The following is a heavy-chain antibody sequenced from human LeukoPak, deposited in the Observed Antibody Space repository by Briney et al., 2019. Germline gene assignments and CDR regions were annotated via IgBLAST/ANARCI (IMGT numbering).Heavy chain of an antibody. Sequence: WASVKVSCKASGYTFTGYYMHWVRQAPGQGLEWMGWINPNSGGTNYAQKFQGWVTMTRDTSISTAYMELSRLRSDDTAVYYCARTLQDIVATIPNTRSGYYYGMDVWGQGTTATVSS. CDR2: INPNSGGT. CDR1: GYTFTGYY. CDR3: ARTLQDIVATIPNTRSGYYYGMDV. D-gene: IGHD5-12*01. J-gene: IGHJ6*02. V-gene: IGHV1-2*04.